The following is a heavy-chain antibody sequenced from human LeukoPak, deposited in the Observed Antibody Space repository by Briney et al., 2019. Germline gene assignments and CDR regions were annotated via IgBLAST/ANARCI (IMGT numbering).Heavy chain of an antibody. J-gene: IGHJ6*02. V-gene: IGHV3-23*01. CDR3: AKDGPHTAMGYYYYGMDV. CDR1: GFTFSSYA. CDR2: ISGSGGSP. Sequence: GGSLRLSLAGAGFTFSSYAMSWVRQAPGKGVEWVSAISGSGGSPYYAYSVKGRFPIPRDNSKNTLYLQMNSLRAEDTAVYYCAKDGPHTAMGYYYYGMDVWGQGTTVTVSS. D-gene: IGHD5-18*01.